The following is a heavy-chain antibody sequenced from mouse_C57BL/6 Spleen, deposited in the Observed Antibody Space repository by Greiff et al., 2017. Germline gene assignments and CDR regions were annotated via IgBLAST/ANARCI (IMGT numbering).Heavy chain of an antibody. D-gene: IGHD1-1*01. Sequence: EVQLQQSGAELVRPGASVKLSCTASGFNIKDDYMHWVKQRPEQGLEWIGWIDPENGDTEYASKFQGKATITADTSSNTAYLQLSSLTSEDTAVYYCTTGGYYGGYAMDYWGQGTSVTVSS. CDR1: GFNIKDDY. CDR2: IDPENGDT. J-gene: IGHJ4*01. CDR3: TTGGYYGGYAMDY. V-gene: IGHV14-4*01.